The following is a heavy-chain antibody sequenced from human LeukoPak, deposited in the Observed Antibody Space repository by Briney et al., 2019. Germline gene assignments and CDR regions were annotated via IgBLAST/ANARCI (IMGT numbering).Heavy chain of an antibody. CDR1: GGSISSYY. J-gene: IGHJ5*02. V-gene: IGHV4-4*07. D-gene: IGHD3-10*01. Sequence: PSETLSLTCTVSGGSISSYYWSWIRQPAGKGLEWIGRIYTSGSTDYNPSLKSRVTMSVDTSKNQFSLKLSSVTAADTAVYYCARVRGYYGSGSYYVASWFDPWGQGTLVTVSS. CDR3: ARVRGYYGSGSYYVASWFDP. CDR2: IYTSGST.